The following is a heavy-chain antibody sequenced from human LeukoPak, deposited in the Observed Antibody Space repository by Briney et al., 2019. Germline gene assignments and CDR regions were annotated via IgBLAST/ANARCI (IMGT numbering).Heavy chain of an antibody. V-gene: IGHV3-30*02. J-gene: IGHJ4*02. CDR2: IRYDGSNK. CDR3: AKASGSSSSRPLDY. Sequence: PGGSLRLSCAASGFTFSSYGMHWVRQAPGKGLEWVAFIRYDGSNKYYADSVKGRFTISRDNSKNTLYLQMNSLRAEDTAVYYCAKASGSSSSRPLDYWGPGTLVTVSS. CDR1: GFTFSSYG. D-gene: IGHD6-13*01.